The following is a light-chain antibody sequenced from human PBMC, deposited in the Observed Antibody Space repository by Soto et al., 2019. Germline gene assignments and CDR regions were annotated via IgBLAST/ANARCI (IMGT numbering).Light chain of an antibody. V-gene: IGLV2-8*01. Sequence: QSVLTQPPSASGPPGQSVTISCTGTSSDVGGYNYVSWYQQHPGKAPKLMIYEVSKRPSGVPDRFSGSRSGNTASLTVSGLQADDEGDYYCSSYAGSNNYVVFGGGTKLTVL. CDR3: SSYAGSNNYVV. CDR2: EVS. CDR1: SSDVGGYNY. J-gene: IGLJ2*01.